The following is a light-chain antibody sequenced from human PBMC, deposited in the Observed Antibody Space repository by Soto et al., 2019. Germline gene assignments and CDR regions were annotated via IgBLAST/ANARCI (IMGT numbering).Light chain of an antibody. Sequence: QSALAQPASVSGSPGQSITISCTGTSGDVGFYNYVSWYQQHPGKAPKLMIYEVSYRPSGVSNRFSGSKSGNTASLTISGLQAEDEADYYCSSYTSSTTLGVFGTGTKVTVL. V-gene: IGLV2-14*01. CDR2: EVS. CDR1: SGDVGFYNY. J-gene: IGLJ1*01. CDR3: SSYTSSTTLGV.